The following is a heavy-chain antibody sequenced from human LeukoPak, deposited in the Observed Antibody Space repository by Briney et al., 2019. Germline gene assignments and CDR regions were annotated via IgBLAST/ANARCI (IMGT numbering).Heavy chain of an antibody. CDR1: GGSVSSYY. Sequence: ETLSLTCTVSGGSVSSYYWSWVRQAPGKGLEWVANIKQDGSEKYYVDSVKGRFTISRDNAKNSLYLQMNSLRAEDTAVYYCAREMVVIRPPFDYWGQGTLVIVSS. V-gene: IGHV3-7*05. J-gene: IGHJ4*02. CDR2: IKQDGSEK. CDR3: AREMVVIRPPFDY. D-gene: IGHD3-22*01.